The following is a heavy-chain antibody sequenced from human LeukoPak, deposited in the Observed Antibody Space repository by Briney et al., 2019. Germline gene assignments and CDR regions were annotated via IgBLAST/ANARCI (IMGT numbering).Heavy chain of an antibody. V-gene: IGHV4-39*07. Sequence: SQTLSPTCSVAGASIRYSSYYWTWIRQPPGKGLEWIGNIHSSGSTDYNPSLKSRVTMSVDTSKNEFSLRVNSVTAADTAVYYCGRDLEENGVTHWGLGTLVTVSS. CDR2: IHSSGST. D-gene: IGHD4-17*01. CDR1: GASIRYSSYY. J-gene: IGHJ4*02. CDR3: GRDLEENGVTH.